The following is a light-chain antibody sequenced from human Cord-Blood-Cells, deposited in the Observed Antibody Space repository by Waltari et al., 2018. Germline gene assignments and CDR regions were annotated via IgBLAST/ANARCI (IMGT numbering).Light chain of an antibody. CDR3: QKRSNWPPWT. Sequence: EIVLTQSPATLSLSPGDRVTLSCRASQSVSSYLAWYQQKPGQAPRLLIYDASNRATGIPARFSGSGSGTDFTLTISSLEPEDFAVYYCQKRSNWPPWTFGQGTKVEIK. CDR1: QSVSSY. V-gene: IGKV3-11*01. CDR2: DAS. J-gene: IGKJ1*01.